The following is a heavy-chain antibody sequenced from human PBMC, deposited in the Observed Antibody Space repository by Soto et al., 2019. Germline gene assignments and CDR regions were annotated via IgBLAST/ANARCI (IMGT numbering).Heavy chain of an antibody. CDR2: INAGNGNT. V-gene: IGHV1-3*01. J-gene: IGHJ6*02. D-gene: IGHD2-15*01. CDR1: GYTFTSYA. CDR3: ARDPYCSGGSCYSVGMDV. Sequence: ASVKVSCKASGYTFTSYAMHWVRQAPGQRLEWMGWINAGNGNTKYSQKFQGRVTITRDTSASTAYMELSSLRSEDTAVYYCARDPYCSGGSCYSVGMDVWGQGTTVTVPS.